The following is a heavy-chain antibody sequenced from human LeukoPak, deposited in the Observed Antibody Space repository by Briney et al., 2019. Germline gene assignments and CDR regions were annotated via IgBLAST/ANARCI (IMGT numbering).Heavy chain of an antibody. CDR1: GGTFSSYA. D-gene: IGHD3-10*01. V-gene: IGHV1-69*05. Sequence: GASVKVSCKASGGTFSSYAISWVRQAPGQGLEWMGGIIPIFGTANYAQKFQGRVTITTDESTSTAYMKLSSLRSEDTAVYYCATNYGSGSYYNYYYYYMDVWGKGTTVTVSS. J-gene: IGHJ6*03. CDR3: ATNYGSGSYYNYYYYYMDV. CDR2: IIPIFGTA.